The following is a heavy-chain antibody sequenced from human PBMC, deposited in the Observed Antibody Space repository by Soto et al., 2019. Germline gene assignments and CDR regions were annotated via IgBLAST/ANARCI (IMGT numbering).Heavy chain of an antibody. Sequence: PSETMSLTCTVSGGTISSYDWSWIRQNPGKGLEWIGYIYYSGSTNYNPSLKSRVTISVDTSKNQFSLKLSSVTAADTAVYYCARGVHYSSGYVGFDPWGKGTTVTVSS. D-gene: IGHD6-19*01. J-gene: IGHJ6*04. CDR1: GGTISSYD. CDR2: IYYSGST. V-gene: IGHV4-59*01. CDR3: ARGVHYSSGYVGFDP.